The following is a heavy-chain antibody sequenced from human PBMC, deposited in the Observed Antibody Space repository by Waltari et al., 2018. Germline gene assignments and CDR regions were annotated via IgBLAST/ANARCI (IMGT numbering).Heavy chain of an antibody. CDR1: GFTFRDYG. J-gene: IGHJ4*02. D-gene: IGHD3-10*01. V-gene: IGHV3-30*02. Sequence: QVHMEASGGGVVHPGGSLRLSCGASGFTFRDYGMHWVRQSPGKGLEWVAYFRFDGSDKYDGDSVKGRFTLYRDNTNNILYLRMKNLRSEDTAIYYCAKDVYGPGLSYGAHIDHWGQGTLVTVSS. CDR2: FRFDGSDK. CDR3: AKDVYGPGLSYGAHIDH.